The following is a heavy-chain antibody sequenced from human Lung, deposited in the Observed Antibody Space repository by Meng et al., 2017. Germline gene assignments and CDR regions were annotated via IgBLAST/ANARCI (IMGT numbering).Heavy chain of an antibody. J-gene: IGHJ4*02. V-gene: IGHV4-34*01. Sequence: QVHRQQWCVGRLKPSETLSLTCVVSGGSFSDYYWSWIRQPPGKGLEWIGEINHSGSTNYNPSLESRATISVDTSQNNLSLKLSSVTAADSAVYYCARGPTTMAHDFDYWGQGTLVTVSS. CDR3: ARGPTTMAHDFDY. D-gene: IGHD4-11*01. CDR1: GGSFSDYY. CDR2: INHSGST.